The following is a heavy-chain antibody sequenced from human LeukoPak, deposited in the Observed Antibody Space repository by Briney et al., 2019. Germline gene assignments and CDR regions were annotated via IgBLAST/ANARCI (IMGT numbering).Heavy chain of an antibody. J-gene: IGHJ4*02. V-gene: IGHV3-74*01. Sequence: GGSLRLSCAASGFTFSYYWMHWVRQVPGKGLVWVSRINSDGSSTSYADSVKGRFTISRDNAKNTPHLQMNSLRAEDTAVYYCARVRSCSSTSCYSNFDYWGQGTLVTVSS. CDR2: INSDGSST. CDR1: GFTFSYYW. CDR3: ARVRSCSSTSCYSNFDY. D-gene: IGHD2-2*02.